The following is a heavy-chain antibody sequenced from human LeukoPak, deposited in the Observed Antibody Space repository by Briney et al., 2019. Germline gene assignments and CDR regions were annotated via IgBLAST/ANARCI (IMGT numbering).Heavy chain of an antibody. CDR2: IYHSGST. CDR1: GGSISSGGYY. CDR3: ARGDSYGAAEY. V-gene: IGHV4-30-2*01. J-gene: IGHJ4*02. Sequence: PPQTLSLTCTVSGGSISSGGYYWSWIRQPPGKGLEWIAYIYHSGSTYYNPSLKSRVTISVDRSKNQFSLKLSSVTAADTAVYYCARGDSYGAAEYWGQGTLVTVSS. D-gene: IGHD5-18*01.